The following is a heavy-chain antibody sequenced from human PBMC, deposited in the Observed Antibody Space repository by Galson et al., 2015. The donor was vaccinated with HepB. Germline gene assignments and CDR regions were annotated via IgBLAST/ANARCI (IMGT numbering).Heavy chain of an antibody. CDR2: IDPSDFHT. J-gene: IGHJ6*02. D-gene: IGHD3-22*01. CDR1: GYIFTTYW. Sequence: QSGAEVKKPGESLRISCKGSGYIFTTYWINWVRQMPGKGLEWMGRIDPSDFHTDYSPSFQGHVSISADKSVNTAFLYWSSLKASDTAIYYCARQSKIVVPASDQHGMDVWGQGTTVTVSS. CDR3: ARQSKIVVPASDQHGMDV. V-gene: IGHV5-10-1*01.